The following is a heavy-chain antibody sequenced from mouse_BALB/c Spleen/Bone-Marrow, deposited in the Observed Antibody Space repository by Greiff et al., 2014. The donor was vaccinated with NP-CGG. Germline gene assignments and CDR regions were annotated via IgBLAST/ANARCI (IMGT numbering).Heavy chain of an antibody. J-gene: IGHJ3*01. V-gene: IGHV1S81*02. CDR3: TTLGRFAY. D-gene: IGHD4-1*01. CDR1: GYTFTNYY. Sequence: QVQLKESGAELVKPGASVKLSCKASGYTFTNYYMYWVKQRPGQDLEWIGEIYPSNGGTNFNEKFKSKATLTVDKSSSTAYMQLSSQASEDSAVYYCTTLGRFAYWGQGTLVTVSA. CDR2: IYPSNGGT.